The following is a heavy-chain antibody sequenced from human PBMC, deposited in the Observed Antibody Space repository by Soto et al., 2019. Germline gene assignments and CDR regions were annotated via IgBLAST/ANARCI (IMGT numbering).Heavy chain of an antibody. V-gene: IGHV4-39*01. D-gene: IGHD3-22*01. CDR2: IYYLGNT. CDR3: AGLYPYESSAYHLNY. Sequence: QLQLQESGPGLAKPSETLSLTCTVSGGSISSSSSYWGWIRQPPGKGLEWVGNIYYLGNTYYNPSLGSRVTISVDTSENRCSLKLRSVTAADTAVFYCAGLYPYESSAYHLNYWGQGTLVTVSS. CDR1: GGSISSSSSY. J-gene: IGHJ4*02.